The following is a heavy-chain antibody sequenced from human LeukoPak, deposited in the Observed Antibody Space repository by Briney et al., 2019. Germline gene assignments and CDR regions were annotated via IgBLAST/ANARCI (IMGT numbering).Heavy chain of an antibody. D-gene: IGHD2-2*01. Sequence: GGSLRLSCVASEFIFSNYWMSCVRQGPGEGPEWVANINQGGSEKYYVDSVRGRFTISRDNAKKSLDLQMNSLRVEDTATYYCARLAVPPGNRGWYYEHWGQGTLVTVSS. J-gene: IGHJ4*02. CDR1: EFIFSNYW. CDR2: INQGGSEK. CDR3: ARLAVPPGNRGWYYEH. V-gene: IGHV3-7*03.